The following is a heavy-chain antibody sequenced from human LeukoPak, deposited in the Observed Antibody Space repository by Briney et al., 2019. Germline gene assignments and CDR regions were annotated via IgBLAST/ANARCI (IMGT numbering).Heavy chain of an antibody. Sequence: GESLKISCRGSGYTFSTYWIGWVRQMPGKGLEWMVMIYPGDSNIKYSPSFQGQVTISVDKSLSTAYLQWSSLKASDTAMYFCARHLRPSDFDPFDIWGQGTMVTVSA. J-gene: IGHJ3*02. V-gene: IGHV5-51*01. CDR2: IYPGDSNI. CDR1: GYTFSTYW. CDR3: ARHLRPSDFDPFDI. D-gene: IGHD2-21*02.